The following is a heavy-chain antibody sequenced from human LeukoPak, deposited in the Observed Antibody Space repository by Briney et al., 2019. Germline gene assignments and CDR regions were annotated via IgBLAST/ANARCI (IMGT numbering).Heavy chain of an antibody. J-gene: IGHJ4*02. V-gene: IGHV3-48*03. D-gene: IGHD3-10*01. Sequence: GGSLRLSCAASGFTFSSYEMNRVRQAPGKGLEWVSYISSSGSTIYYADSVKGRFTISRDNAKNSLYLQMNSLSAEDTAVYYCARDPSGAYFDYWGQGTLVTVSS. CDR1: GFTFSSYE. CDR3: ARDPSGAYFDY. CDR2: ISSSGSTI.